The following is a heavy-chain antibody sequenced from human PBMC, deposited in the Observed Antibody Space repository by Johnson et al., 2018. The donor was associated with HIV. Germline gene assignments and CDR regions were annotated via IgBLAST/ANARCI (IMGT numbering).Heavy chain of an antibody. CDR2: IKSKGSGGTI. D-gene: IGHD3-10*01. Sequence: EKLVESGGGLVKPGGSLRLSCAASGISFSYAWMSWVRRAPGKGLEWVGRIKSKGSGGTIDYAAPVQDRFTISRDNSKNTLYLQMTSLRQDDTAVYSCYCTDHFGAGSESKGTFDAWGQGTMVTVSS. J-gene: IGHJ3*01. CDR3: YCTDHFGAGSESKGTFDA. V-gene: IGHV3-15*01. CDR1: GISFSYAW.